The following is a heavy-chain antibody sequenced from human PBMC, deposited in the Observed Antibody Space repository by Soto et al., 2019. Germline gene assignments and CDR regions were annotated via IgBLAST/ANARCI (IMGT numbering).Heavy chain of an antibody. CDR1: GYTFTSYG. CDR3: ARDLRYSSSWYAPFDP. V-gene: IGHV1-69*13. D-gene: IGHD6-13*01. CDR2: IIPIFGTA. J-gene: IGHJ5*02. Sequence: GASVKVSCKASGYTFTSYGISWVRQAPGQGLEWMGGIIPIFGTANYAQKFQGRVTITADESTSTAYMELSSLRSEDTAVYYCARDLRYSSSWYAPFDPWGQGTLVTVSS.